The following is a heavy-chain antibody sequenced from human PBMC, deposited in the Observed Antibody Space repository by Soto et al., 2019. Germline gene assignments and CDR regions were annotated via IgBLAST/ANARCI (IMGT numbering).Heavy chain of an antibody. V-gene: IGHV1-18*01. CDR3: AKDRPRLTQQFNGVA. CDR2: ISAYNGDT. Sequence: QSQLVQSGPEVKKPGASVRVSCKDCGYTFSDHGFSWVRQGPGQGLEWLGWISAYNGDTVYAQKFQDRVTMTTDTSTSTAYMELRTLRSDDTAVYYCAKDRPRLTQQFNGVAWGQGTLVTVSS. J-gene: IGHJ5*02. D-gene: IGHD2-8*01. CDR1: GYTFSDHG.